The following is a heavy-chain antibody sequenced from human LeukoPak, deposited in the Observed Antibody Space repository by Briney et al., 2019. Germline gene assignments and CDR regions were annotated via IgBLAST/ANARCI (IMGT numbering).Heavy chain of an antibody. CDR3: ARDLVNYDSSGYYYTAPFDY. CDR2: ISSSGSTI. D-gene: IGHD3-22*01. V-gene: IGHV3-48*03. CDR1: GFTFSSYE. J-gene: IGHJ4*02. Sequence: GGSLRLSCAASGFTFSSYEMNWVRQAPGKGLEWVSYISSSGSTIYYADSVKGRFTISRDNAKNSLYLQMNSLRAEDTAVYYCARDLVNYDSSGYYYTAPFDYWGQGTLVTVSS.